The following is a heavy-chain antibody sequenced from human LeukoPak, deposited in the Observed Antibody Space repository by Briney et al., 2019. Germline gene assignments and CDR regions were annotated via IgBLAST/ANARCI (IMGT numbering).Heavy chain of an antibody. J-gene: IGHJ4*02. D-gene: IGHD3-22*01. V-gene: IGHV1-69*04. CDR2: IIPILGMA. CDR3: ARGSLYDSSGYYVYDFDY. CDR1: GGTFSSYA. Sequence: SVKVSCKASGGTFSSYAISWVRQAPGQGLEWMGRIIPILGMANYAQKFQGRVTITADESTSTAYMELSSLRSEDTAVYYCARGSLYDSSGYYVYDFDYWGQGTLVTVSS.